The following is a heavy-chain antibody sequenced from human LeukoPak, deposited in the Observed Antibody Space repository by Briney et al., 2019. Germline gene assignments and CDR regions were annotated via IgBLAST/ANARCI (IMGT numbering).Heavy chain of an antibody. CDR2: IIPIFGTA. D-gene: IGHD3-22*01. V-gene: IGHV1-69*13. J-gene: IGHJ5*02. CDR1: GGTFSSYA. Sequence: GASVKVSCKASGGTFSSYAISWVRQAPGQGLEWMGGIIPIFGTANYAQKFQGRVTITADESTSTAYMELSSLRSEDTAVYYCARTSGYYSGNNWFDPWRQGTLVTVSS. CDR3: ARTSGYYSGNNWFDP.